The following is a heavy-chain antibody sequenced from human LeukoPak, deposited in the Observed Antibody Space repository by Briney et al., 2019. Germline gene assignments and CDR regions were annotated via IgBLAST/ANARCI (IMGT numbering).Heavy chain of an antibody. CDR2: ISAYNGNT. CDR3: ARGRVQKYSSSPENFDY. CDR1: GYTFTSYG. D-gene: IGHD6-6*01. Sequence: ASVKVSCXASGYTFTSYGISWVRQAPGQGLEWMGWISAYNGNTNYAQKLQGRVTMTTDTSTSTAYMELRSLRSDDTAVYYCARGRVQKYSSSPENFDYWGQGTLVTVSS. J-gene: IGHJ4*02. V-gene: IGHV1-18*01.